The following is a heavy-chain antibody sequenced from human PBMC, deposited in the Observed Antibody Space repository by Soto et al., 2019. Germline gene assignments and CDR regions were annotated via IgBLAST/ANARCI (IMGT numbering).Heavy chain of an antibody. CDR2: IYYSGST. Sequence: PSETLSLTCTVSGGSISSYYWSWIRQPPGKGLEWIGYIYYSGSTNYNPSLKSRVTISVDTSKNQFSLKLSSVTAAVTAVHYCARDDYGTAYAFDIWGQGTMVTV. D-gene: IGHD3-10*01. CDR3: ARDDYGTAYAFDI. J-gene: IGHJ3*02. CDR1: GGSISSYY. V-gene: IGHV4-59*01.